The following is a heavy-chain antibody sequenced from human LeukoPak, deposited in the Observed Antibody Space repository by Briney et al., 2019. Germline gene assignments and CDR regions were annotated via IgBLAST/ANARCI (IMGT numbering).Heavy chain of an antibody. D-gene: IGHD3/OR15-3a*01. CDR2: ISRSGGST. Sequence: GGSLRVSCAASGFTFSNYGMSWVRQAPGKGLEWVSSISRSGGSTHYADSVKGRFVISRDTSKNTLHLQMNSLTAGDTAVYYCARKGAGLDAFDLWGQGTVVTVS. J-gene: IGHJ3*01. V-gene: IGHV3-23*01. CDR1: GFTFSNYG. CDR3: ARKGAGLDAFDL.